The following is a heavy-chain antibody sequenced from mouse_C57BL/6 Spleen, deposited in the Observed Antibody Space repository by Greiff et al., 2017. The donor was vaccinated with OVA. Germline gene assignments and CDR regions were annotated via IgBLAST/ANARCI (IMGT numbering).Heavy chain of an antibody. CDR2: IDPETGGT. CDR3: TRAGTGMDY. V-gene: IGHV1-15*01. J-gene: IGHJ4*01. D-gene: IGHD4-1*01. Sequence: QVQLQQSGAELVRPGASVTLSCKASGYTFTDYEMHWVKQTPVHGLEWIGAIDPETGGTAYNQKVKGKAILTADKSSSTAYMELRSLTSEDSAVYYCTRAGTGMDYWGQGTSVTVSS. CDR1: GYTFTDYE.